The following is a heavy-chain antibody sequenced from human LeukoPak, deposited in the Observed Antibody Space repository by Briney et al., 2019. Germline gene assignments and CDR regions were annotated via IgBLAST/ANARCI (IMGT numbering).Heavy chain of an antibody. CDR2: FISNGST. CDR3: SGYPCSGGSCPIPFDH. D-gene: IGHD2-15*01. CDR1: AGSISSYY. J-gene: IGHJ4*01. Sequence: SGTLSLTCTVAAGSISSYYGSWIRRPPGGGLEWMGAFISNGSTSYYPSLKMRVSITVDTANNQYSLKLRSLTVRDPAVSSFSGYPCSGGSCPIPFDHWGQGTLVTVSS. V-gene: IGHV4-59*08.